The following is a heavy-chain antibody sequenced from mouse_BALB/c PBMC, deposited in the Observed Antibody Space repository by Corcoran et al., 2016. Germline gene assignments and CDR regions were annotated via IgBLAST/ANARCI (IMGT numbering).Heavy chain of an antibody. Sequence: EVQQQQSGAELVKPGASVKLSCTASGFNIKDTYMHWVKQRPEQGLERIGRIDPANGNTKYDPKFQGKATITADTSSNTAYLQLSSLTSEDTAVYYCARWDWYLDVWGAGTTVTVSS. V-gene: IGHV14-3*02. CDR3: ARWDWYLDV. CDR2: IDPANGNT. J-gene: IGHJ1*01. CDR1: GFNIKDTY.